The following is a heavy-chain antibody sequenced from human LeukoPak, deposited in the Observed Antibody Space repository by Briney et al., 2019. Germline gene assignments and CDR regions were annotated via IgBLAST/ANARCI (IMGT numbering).Heavy chain of an antibody. CDR2: IYYSGST. CDR3: ARSYCSSTSCYAVGAFDI. D-gene: IGHD2-2*01. J-gene: IGHJ3*02. V-gene: IGHV4-59*08. Sequence: SETLSLTCTVSGGSISSYYWSWIRQPPGKGLEWIGYIYYSGSTNYNPSLKSRVTISVDTSKKQFSLRLSSVTAADTAVYYCARSYCSSTSCYAVGAFDIWGQGTLVTVSS. CDR1: GGSISSYY.